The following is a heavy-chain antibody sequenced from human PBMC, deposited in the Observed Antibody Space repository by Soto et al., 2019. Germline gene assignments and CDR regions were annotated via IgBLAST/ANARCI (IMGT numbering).Heavy chain of an antibody. CDR3: ATDLPLPSDVSGSYYNQHY. Sequence: GASVKVSCKVSGYTLTELSMHWVRQAPGKGLEWMGGFDPEDGETIYAQKFQGRVTMTEDTSTDTAYMELSSLRSEDTAVYYCATDLPLPSDVSGSYYNQHYWGQGTLVTVSS. D-gene: IGHD3-10*01. CDR1: GYTLTELS. V-gene: IGHV1-24*01. CDR2: FDPEDGET. J-gene: IGHJ4*02.